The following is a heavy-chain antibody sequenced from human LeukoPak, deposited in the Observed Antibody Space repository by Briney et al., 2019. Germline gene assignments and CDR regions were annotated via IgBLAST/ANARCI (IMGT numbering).Heavy chain of an antibody. D-gene: IGHD2-15*01. CDR3: TRAFEGYCSSGRCPDFDY. Sequence: GGSLRLSCAASGFMFNSYVMNWVRQAPGQGLEWVSSISSSSTYKNYADSVRGRFTISRDNAKDLLYLQMNSLRAEDTAVYYCTRAFEGYCSSGRCPDFDYWGQGALVTVSS. V-gene: IGHV3-21*01. CDR2: ISSSSTYK. J-gene: IGHJ4*02. CDR1: GFMFNSYV.